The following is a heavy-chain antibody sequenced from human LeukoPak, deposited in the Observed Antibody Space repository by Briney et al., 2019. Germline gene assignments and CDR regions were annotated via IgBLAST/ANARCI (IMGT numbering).Heavy chain of an antibody. CDR3: ARASRAVVAARPGRRMDYYYYYMDV. CDR1: GGSFSGYY. J-gene: IGHJ6*03. CDR2: INHSGST. Sequence: PSETLSLTCAVYGGSFSGYYWSWIRQPPGKGLEWIGEINHSGSTNYNPSLKSRVTISVDTSKNQFSLKLSSVTAADTAVYYCARASRAVVAARPGRRMDYYYYYMDVWGKGTTVTVSS. V-gene: IGHV4-34*01. D-gene: IGHD6-6*01.